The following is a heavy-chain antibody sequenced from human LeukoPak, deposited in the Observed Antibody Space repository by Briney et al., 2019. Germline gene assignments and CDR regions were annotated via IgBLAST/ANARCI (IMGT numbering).Heavy chain of an antibody. V-gene: IGHV3-11*01. Sequence: IYYADSLKGRFTVSRDNAKTSPYLQMNSLRAEDTAFYYCARDRRAHYASGEYPSAGDYWGQGTLVTVSS. CDR3: ARDRRAHYASGEYPSAGDY. D-gene: IGHD3-10*01. J-gene: IGHJ4*02. CDR2: I.